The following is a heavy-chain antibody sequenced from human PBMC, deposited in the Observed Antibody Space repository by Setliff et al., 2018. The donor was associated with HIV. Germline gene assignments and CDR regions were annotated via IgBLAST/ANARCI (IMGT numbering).Heavy chain of an antibody. Sequence: SETLSLTCIVSGGSLTSYYWSWIRQAPGKGLEWIGYAFYSGTTNYNPSLKSRVTISVETSKNQFSLKLSSVTAADTAVYYCARDLGIAAAGNWFDPWGQGTLVTVSS. J-gene: IGHJ5*02. CDR1: GGSLTSYY. V-gene: IGHV4-59*01. D-gene: IGHD6-13*01. CDR2: AFYSGTT. CDR3: ARDLGIAAAGNWFDP.